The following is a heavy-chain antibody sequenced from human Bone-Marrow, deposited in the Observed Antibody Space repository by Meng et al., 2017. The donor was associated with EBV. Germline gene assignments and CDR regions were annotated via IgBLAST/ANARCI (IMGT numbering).Heavy chain of an antibody. V-gene: IGHV4-34*01. J-gene: IGHJ4*02. D-gene: IGHD3-16*02. Sequence: VQRQQWGAGLLKPSETLSLTFAVDGGSFSGYYWSWIRQPPGKGLEWIGEINHSGSTNYNPSLKSRVTISVDTSKNQFSLNLSSVTAADTSVYYCARGKSRDYIWGSYRIFDYWGQGTLVTVSS. CDR3: ARGKSRDYIWGSYRIFDY. CDR2: INHSGST. CDR1: GGSFSGYY.